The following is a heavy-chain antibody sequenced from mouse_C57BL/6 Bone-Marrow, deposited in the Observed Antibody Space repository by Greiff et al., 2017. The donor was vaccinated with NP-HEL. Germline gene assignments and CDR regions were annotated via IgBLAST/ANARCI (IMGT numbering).Heavy chain of an antibody. V-gene: IGHV12-3*01. CDR2: ITHSGET. Sequence: VMLVESGPGLVKPSQSLFLTCSITGFPITSGYYWIWIRQSPGKPLEWMGYITHSGETFYNPYLQSPISITRETSKNQFFLHLPSVPPPHTPFYSFAGASSCYGDFDYWGQGPTLTVSS. CDR1: GFPITSGYY. CDR3: AGASSCYGDFDY. D-gene: IGHD1-1*01. J-gene: IGHJ2*01.